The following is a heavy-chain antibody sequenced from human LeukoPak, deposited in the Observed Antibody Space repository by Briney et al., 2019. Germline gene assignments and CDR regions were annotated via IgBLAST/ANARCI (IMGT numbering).Heavy chain of an antibody. D-gene: IGHD3-22*01. J-gene: IGHJ4*02. CDR3: AERGVVIRVILVGFHKEAYYFDS. CDR1: GITLSNYG. CDR2: ISGSGGST. V-gene: IGHV3-23*01. Sequence: GGSLRLSCAVSGITLSNYGMSWVRQTPRKGLEWVAGISGSGGSTSYADSVRGRFTISRDNPKNTLYLEMNSLRAEDTAVYSCAERGVVIRVILVGFHKEAYYFDSWGQGALVTVSS.